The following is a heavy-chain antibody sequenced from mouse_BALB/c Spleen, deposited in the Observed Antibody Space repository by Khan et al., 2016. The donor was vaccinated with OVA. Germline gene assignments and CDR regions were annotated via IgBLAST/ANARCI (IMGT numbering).Heavy chain of an antibody. CDR1: GFSLTGYG. CDR2: IWGDGST. CDR3: ARAYYGNYREAMDY. V-gene: IGHV2-6-7*01. J-gene: IGHJ4*01. D-gene: IGHD2-10*01. Sequence: VQLQESGPGLVAPSQSLSITCTVSGFSLTGYGVNWVRQPPGKGLEWLGMIWGDGSTDYNSALKSRLSISKDNSKSQVFLKMHSLQTDDTARYYCARAYYGNYREAMDYWGQGTSVTVCS.